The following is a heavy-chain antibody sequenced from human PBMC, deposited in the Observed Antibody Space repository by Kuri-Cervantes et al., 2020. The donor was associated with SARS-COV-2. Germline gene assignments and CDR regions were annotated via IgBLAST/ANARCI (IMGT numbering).Heavy chain of an antibody. J-gene: IGHJ4*02. Sequence: SVKVSCKASGGTFSSYAISWVRQAPGQGLEWMGGIIPIFGTANYAQKFQGRVTMTTDTSTSTAYMELRSLRSDDTAVYYCAREGPRDEYSSSSAYFDYWGQGTLVTVSS. CDR1: GGTFSSYA. CDR3: AREGPRDEYSSSSAYFDY. D-gene: IGHD6-6*01. CDR2: IIPIFGTA. V-gene: IGHV1-69*05.